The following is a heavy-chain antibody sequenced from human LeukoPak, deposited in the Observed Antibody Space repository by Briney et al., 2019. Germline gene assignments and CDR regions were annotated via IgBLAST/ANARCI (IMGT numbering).Heavy chain of an antibody. D-gene: IGHD3-10*01. Sequence: SETLSLTCTVSGGSISSSSYYWGWIRQPPGKGLEWIGSIYYSGSTYYNPSLKSRVTISVDTSKNQFSLKLSSVTAADTAVYYCARDRRDHYYGSGRWGAYDYWGQGTLVTVSS. V-gene: IGHV4-39*07. CDR3: ARDRRDHYYGSGRWGAYDY. CDR1: GGSISSSSYY. CDR2: IYYSGST. J-gene: IGHJ4*02.